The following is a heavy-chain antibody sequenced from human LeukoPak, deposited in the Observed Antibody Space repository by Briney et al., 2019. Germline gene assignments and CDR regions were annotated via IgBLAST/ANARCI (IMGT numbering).Heavy chain of an antibody. V-gene: IGHV1-2*02. D-gene: IGHD2-2*01. CDR2: INPNSGGT. CDR3: ARVPYCSSTSCSYFDY. Sequence: ASVKVSCKASGYTFTCYYMHWVRQAPGQGLEWMGWINPNSGGTNYAQKFQGRVTMTRDTSISTAYMELSRLRSDDTAVYYCARVPYCSSTSCSYFDYWGQGTLVTVSS. CDR1: GYTFTCYY. J-gene: IGHJ4*02.